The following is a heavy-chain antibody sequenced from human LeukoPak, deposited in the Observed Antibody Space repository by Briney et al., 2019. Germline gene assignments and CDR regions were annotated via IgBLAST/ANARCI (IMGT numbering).Heavy chain of an antibody. Sequence: ASVKVSCKASRYPFSTFGINWVRQAPGQGLEWLGWISPYNGNTNYAQKLQDRVTMTTDTSTSTAYMELRSLRSDDTAVYYCARGSGARYGSNDYMDVWGKGTTVTVSS. CDR2: ISPYNGNT. J-gene: IGHJ6*03. V-gene: IGHV1-18*01. CDR1: RYPFSTFG. D-gene: IGHD4-17*01. CDR3: ARGSGARYGSNDYMDV.